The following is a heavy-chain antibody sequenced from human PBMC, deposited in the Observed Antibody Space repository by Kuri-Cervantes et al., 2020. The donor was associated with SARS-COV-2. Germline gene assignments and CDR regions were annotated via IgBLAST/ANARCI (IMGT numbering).Heavy chain of an antibody. D-gene: IGHD2-15*01. V-gene: IGHV3-21*01. CDR2: ITSSGIYI. Sequence: GGSLRLSCAASGFTFRSYSMNWVRQAPGKGLEWVATITSSGIYIFYADSVKGRFTISRDNAQNSLYLQMNSLGAEDTAVYYCARGVWGDCSGGSCYWFDPWGQGTLVTVSS. J-gene: IGHJ5*02. CDR1: GFTFRSYS. CDR3: ARGVWGDCSGGSCYWFDP.